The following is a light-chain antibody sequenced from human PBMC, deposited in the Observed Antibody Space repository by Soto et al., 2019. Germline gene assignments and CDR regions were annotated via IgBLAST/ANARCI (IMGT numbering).Light chain of an antibody. CDR2: GAS. Sequence: EIVLTQSPGTLSLSPGERATLSCRASQSVSSSYLAWYQQKPGQAPRLLIYGASSRATGIPDRFSGSGSGTDFTLTISSLEPEDFAVYYCQQRSNWRGLTFGGGTKVDIK. CDR3: QQRSNWRGLT. J-gene: IGKJ4*01. CDR1: QSVSSSY. V-gene: IGKV3D-20*02.